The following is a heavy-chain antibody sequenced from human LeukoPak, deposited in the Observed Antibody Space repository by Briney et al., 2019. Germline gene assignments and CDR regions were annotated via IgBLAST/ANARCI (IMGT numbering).Heavy chain of an antibody. CDR3: ARGYSSGWPKRYFDL. V-gene: IGHV4-30-4*01. Sequence: SETLSLTCTVSGGSISSGDYYWSWIRQPPGKGLEWIGYIYYSGSTYYNPSLKSRVTISVDTSKNQFSLELSSVTAADTAVYYCARGYSSGWPKRYFDLWGRGTLVTVSS. J-gene: IGHJ2*01. CDR2: IYYSGST. CDR1: GGSISSGDYY. D-gene: IGHD6-19*01.